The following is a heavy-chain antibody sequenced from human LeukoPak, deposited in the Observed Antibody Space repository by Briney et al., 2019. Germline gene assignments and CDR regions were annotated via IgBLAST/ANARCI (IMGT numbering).Heavy chain of an antibody. CDR2: ISSNGGST. CDR1: GFTFSSYA. J-gene: IGHJ6*03. CDR3: ASWARVYYYYYYMDV. Sequence: GGSLRLSCAASGFTFSSYAMHWVRQAPGKGLEYVSAISSNGGSTYYANSVKGRFTISRDNPKNTLYLQMGSLRAEDTAVYYCASWARVYYYYYYMDVWGKGTTVTVSS. V-gene: IGHV3-64*01. D-gene: IGHD3-16*01.